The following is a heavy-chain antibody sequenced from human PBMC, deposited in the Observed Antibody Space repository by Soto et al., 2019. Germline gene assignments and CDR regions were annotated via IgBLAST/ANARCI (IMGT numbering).Heavy chain of an antibody. CDR2: IIPTLGKP. CDR1: GGNFNSHN. Sequence: VQLVQSGAEVKKPGSSVKVSCKASGGNFNSHNINWVRQAPGQGLEWMGRIIPTLGKPNYAQKFQGRVTISADTSTSTACMELSSLNSDDTAVYYCGRDTTTFPYYYGMDVWGQGTTVTVSS. CDR3: GRDTTTFPYYYGMDV. V-gene: IGHV1-69*08. J-gene: IGHJ6*02. D-gene: IGHD3-16*01.